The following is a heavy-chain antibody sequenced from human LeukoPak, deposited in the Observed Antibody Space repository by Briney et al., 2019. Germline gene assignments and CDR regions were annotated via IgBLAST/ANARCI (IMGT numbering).Heavy chain of an antibody. CDR3: ARVASGSYYGWFDP. CDR1: GFTFSSYE. V-gene: IGHV3-48*03. Sequence: PGGSLRLSCAASGFTFSSYEMNWVRQAPGKGLEWVSYISSSGSTIYYADSVKGRFTISRDNAKNSLYLQMNSLRAEDTAVYYCARVASGSYYGWFDPWGQGTLVTVSS. CDR2: ISSSGSTI. D-gene: IGHD1-26*01. J-gene: IGHJ5*02.